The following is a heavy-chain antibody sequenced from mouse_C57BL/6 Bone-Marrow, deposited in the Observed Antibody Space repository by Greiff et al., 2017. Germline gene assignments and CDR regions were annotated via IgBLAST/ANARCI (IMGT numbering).Heavy chain of an antibody. CDR1: GFTFSSYG. J-gene: IGHJ4*01. CDR3: ASSWDY. CDR2: ISSGGSYT. Sequence: VQLVESGGDLVKPGGSLKLSCAASGFTFSSYGMSWVRQTPDKRLEWVATISSGGSYTYYPDSVKGRFTISRDNAKNTLYLQMSSLKSEDTAMYYCASSWDYWGQGTSVTVSS. V-gene: IGHV5-6*01.